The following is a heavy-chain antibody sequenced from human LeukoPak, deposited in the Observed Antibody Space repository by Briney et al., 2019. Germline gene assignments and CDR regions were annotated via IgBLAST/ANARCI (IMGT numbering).Heavy chain of an antibody. V-gene: IGHV4-59*02. D-gene: IGHD5-24*01. CDR2: IYKIGTT. CDR1: GDSVTGYY. Sequence: SETLSLTCTVFGDSVTGYYLNWVRQPPGKGLEWIGHIYKIGTTNYNPSLKSRLTISADTSKNQFSLKLSSVSAADTAVYYCARLRDWFDPWGQGTLVTVSS. J-gene: IGHJ5*02. CDR3: ARLRDWFDP.